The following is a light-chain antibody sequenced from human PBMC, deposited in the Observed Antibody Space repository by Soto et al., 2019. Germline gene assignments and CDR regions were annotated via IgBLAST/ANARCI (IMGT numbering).Light chain of an antibody. Sequence: DIQMTQSPYSLSASVGDRVTITCRASQSVGKLLNWYHQKPGLPPKYLIYAASNLQSGVPSRFSGSGSGQDFTLTIINLQPEDFATYYCQKSFTTWTFGQGTKVEVK. CDR2: AAS. J-gene: IGKJ1*01. V-gene: IGKV1-39*01. CDR1: QSVGKL. CDR3: QKSFTTWT.